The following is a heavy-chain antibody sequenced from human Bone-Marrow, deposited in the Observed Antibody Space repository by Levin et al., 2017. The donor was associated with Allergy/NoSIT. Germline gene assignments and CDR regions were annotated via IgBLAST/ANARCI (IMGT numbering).Heavy chain of an antibody. Sequence: SETLSLTCTVSGGSISSSGYHWTWIRQYPNKGLEWIGYISYRGSTYFNPSLKSRLTMSIEPSEQHFSLNLTSVSAADTAIYYCARLDGYSFDYWGQGALVTVSS. CDR3: ARLDGYSFDY. J-gene: IGHJ4*02. CDR2: ISYRGST. V-gene: IGHV4-31*03. D-gene: IGHD1-1*01. CDR1: GGSISSSGYH.